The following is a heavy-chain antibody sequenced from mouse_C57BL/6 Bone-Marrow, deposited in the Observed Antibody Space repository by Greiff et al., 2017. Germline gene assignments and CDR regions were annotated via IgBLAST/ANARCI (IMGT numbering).Heavy chain of an antibody. CDR3: ALPVEGDYAMDY. D-gene: IGHD2-10*01. V-gene: IGHV1-50*01. J-gene: IGHJ4*01. CDR2: IDPSDSYT. CDR1: GYTFTSYW. Sequence: QVQLQQPGAELVKPGASVQLSCKASGYTFTSYWLQWVKQRPGQGLEWIGEIDPSDSYTNYNQKFKGKATLTVDTSSSTAYMQRSSLTSADSAVYYCALPVEGDYAMDYWGQGTSVTVSS.